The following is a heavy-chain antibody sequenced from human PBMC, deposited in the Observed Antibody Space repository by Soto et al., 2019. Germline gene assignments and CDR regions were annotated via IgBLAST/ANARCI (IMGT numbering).Heavy chain of an antibody. Sequence: SETLSLTCAVYGGSFSGYYWSWIRQPPGKGLEWIGEINHSGSTNYNPSLKSRVTISVDTSKNQFSLKLSSVTAADTSVYYCARDRDFWRAYYGMDVWGQGTTVTVSS. CDR2: INHSGST. J-gene: IGHJ6*02. CDR1: GGSFSGYY. V-gene: IGHV4-34*01. D-gene: IGHD3-3*01. CDR3: ARDRDFWRAYYGMDV.